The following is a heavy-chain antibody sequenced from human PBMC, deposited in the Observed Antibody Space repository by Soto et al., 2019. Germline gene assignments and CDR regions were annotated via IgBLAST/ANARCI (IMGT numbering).Heavy chain of an antibody. V-gene: IGHV1-58*01. CDR3: AADSSGYYYYYYYGMDV. CDR1: GFTFTSSA. J-gene: IGHJ6*02. D-gene: IGHD3-22*01. CDR2: IVVGRGNT. Sequence: SVKVSCKASGFTFTSSAVQWVRQARGQRLEWIGWIVVGRGNTNYAQKFQERVTITRDMSTITAYMELSSLRSEDTSVYYCAADSSGYYYYYYYGMDVWGQGTKVTV.